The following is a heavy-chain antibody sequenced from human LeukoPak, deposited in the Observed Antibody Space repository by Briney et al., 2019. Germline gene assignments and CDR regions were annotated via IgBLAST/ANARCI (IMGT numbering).Heavy chain of an antibody. J-gene: IGHJ4*01. D-gene: IGHD2-15*01. Sequence: ASVKVSCKASGYTFNNFDINWVRQATGQGLEWMGWMHPISGNTGYAQKFQGRVTTTRNTSISTAYMELSSLRSEDTAVYYCARVSFDSSGNKINFDYWGHGTLVTVSS. V-gene: IGHV1-8*01. CDR2: MHPISGNT. CDR3: ARVSFDSSGNKINFDY. CDR1: GYTFNNFD.